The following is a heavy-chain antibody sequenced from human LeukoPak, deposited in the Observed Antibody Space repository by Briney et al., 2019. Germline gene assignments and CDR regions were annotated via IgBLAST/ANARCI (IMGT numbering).Heavy chain of an antibody. CDR3: ARGRSGSSSGWPKRYYFDY. J-gene: IGHJ4*02. V-gene: IGHV4-34*01. CDR1: GDSISSFY. Sequence: PSETLSLTCTVSGDSISSFYFSWIRQPAGKGLEWIGEINHSGSTNYNPSLKSRVTISADTSRNHFSLNLSSVTAADTAVYYCARGRSGSSSGWPKRYYFDYWGQGTLVTVSS. D-gene: IGHD6-19*01. CDR2: INHSGST.